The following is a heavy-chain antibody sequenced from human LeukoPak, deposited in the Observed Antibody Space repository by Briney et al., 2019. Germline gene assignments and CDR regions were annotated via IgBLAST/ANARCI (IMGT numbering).Heavy chain of an antibody. CDR2: MNPNSGNT. Sequence: ASVKVSCKASGYTFTSYDINWVRQATGQGLEWMGWMNPNSGNTGYARKFQGRVTMTRNTSISTAYMELSSLRSEDTAVYYCARGSMVRGAWRSSPDGDWFDPWGQGTLVTVSS. V-gene: IGHV1-8*01. CDR3: ARGSMVRGAWRSSPDGDWFDP. J-gene: IGHJ5*02. D-gene: IGHD3-10*01. CDR1: GYTFTSYD.